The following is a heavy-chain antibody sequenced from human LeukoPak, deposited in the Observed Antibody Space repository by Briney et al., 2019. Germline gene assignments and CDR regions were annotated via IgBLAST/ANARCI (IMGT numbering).Heavy chain of an antibody. Sequence: SETLSLTCTVSGYSISSGYYWGWIRQPPGKGLEWIGRIYTSGSTNYNPSLKSRVTMSVDTSKNQFSLKLSSVTAADTAVYYCARDSWQNWFDPWGQGPRSPSPQ. CDR1: GYSISSGYY. J-gene: IGHJ5*02. CDR2: IYTSGST. CDR3: ARDSWQNWFDP. V-gene: IGHV4-38-2*02.